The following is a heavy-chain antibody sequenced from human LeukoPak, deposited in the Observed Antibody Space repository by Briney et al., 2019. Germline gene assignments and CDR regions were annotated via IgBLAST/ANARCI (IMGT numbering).Heavy chain of an antibody. D-gene: IGHD2-15*01. Sequence: GGSLRLSCAASGFTFSSYWMSWVRQAQGQGLEWVANIRQYGSEKYDVDSVKGRFTISRDNAKNSLYLQMNSRRAEDTAVYYCARDFLDPYFAVVVAAHGHDYWGQGTLVTVSS. CDR1: GFTFSSYW. J-gene: IGHJ4*02. CDR2: IRQYGSEK. CDR3: ARDFLDPYFAVVVAAHGHDY. V-gene: IGHV3-7*04.